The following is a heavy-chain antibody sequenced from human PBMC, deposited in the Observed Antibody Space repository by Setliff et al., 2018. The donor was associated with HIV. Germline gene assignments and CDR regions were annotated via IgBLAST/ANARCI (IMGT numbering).Heavy chain of an antibody. V-gene: IGHV4-59*12. J-gene: IGHJ4*02. D-gene: IGHD3-3*02. CDR2: IYYTGST. CDR3: ARDRALRFSRSPSFYYFDS. CDR1: GGSINPYY. Sequence: SETLSLTCTVSGGSINPYYWIWIRQPPGKRLEWIGFIYYTGSTHYNPSLKSRVSMSLDTSKNQFSLSLSSVTAADTAVYYCARDRALRFSRSPSFYYFDSWGQGALVTVSS.